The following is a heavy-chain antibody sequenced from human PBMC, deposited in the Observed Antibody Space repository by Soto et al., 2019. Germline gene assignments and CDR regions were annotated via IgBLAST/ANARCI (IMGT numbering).Heavy chain of an antibody. J-gene: IGHJ6*02. D-gene: IGHD3-3*01. Sequence: GGSLRLSCAASGFTFCSYGMHWVRQAPGKGLEWVAVIWYDGSNKYYADSVKGRFTISRDNSKNTLYLQMNSLRAEDTAVYYCARDRAAGSYDFWSGPGYYGMDVWGQGTTVTVSS. CDR3: ARDRAAGSYDFWSGPGYYGMDV. CDR1: GFTFCSYG. V-gene: IGHV3-33*01. CDR2: IWYDGSNK.